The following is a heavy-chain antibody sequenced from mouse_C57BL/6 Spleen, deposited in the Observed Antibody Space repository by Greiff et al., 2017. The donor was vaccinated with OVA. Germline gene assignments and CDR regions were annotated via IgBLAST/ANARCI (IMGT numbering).Heavy chain of an antibody. CDR2: IHPSDSDT. D-gene: IGHD2-4*01. CDR3: ATSPYYDYDWFAY. V-gene: IGHV1-74*01. J-gene: IGHJ3*01. Sequence: VQLQQPGAELVKPGASVKVSCKASGYTFTSYWMHWVKQRPGQGLEWIGRIHPSDSDTNYNQKFKGKATLTVDKSSSTAYMQLSSLTSEDSAVYYCATSPYYDYDWFAYWGQGTLVTVSA. CDR1: GYTFTSYW.